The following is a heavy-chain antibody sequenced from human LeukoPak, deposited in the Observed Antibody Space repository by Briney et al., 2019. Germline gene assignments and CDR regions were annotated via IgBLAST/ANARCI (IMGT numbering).Heavy chain of an antibody. CDR2: INTNTGNP. V-gene: IGHV7-4-1*02. CDR1: GYTFTNHA. Sequence: GASVKVSCKASGYTFTNHAMNWVRQAPGQGLEWMGWINTNTGNPTYAQGFTGRFVFSLDTSVSTAYLQISSLKAEDTAVYYCARDSRYDYVWGSYRPDSYWGQGTLVTVSS. J-gene: IGHJ4*02. CDR3: ARDSRYDYVWGSYRPDSY. D-gene: IGHD3-16*02.